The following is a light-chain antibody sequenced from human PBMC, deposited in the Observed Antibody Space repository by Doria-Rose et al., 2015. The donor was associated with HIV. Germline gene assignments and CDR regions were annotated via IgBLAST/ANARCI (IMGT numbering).Light chain of an antibody. CDR3: QQYGTSRGT. CDR1: QRVKSSY. V-gene: IGKV3-20*01. J-gene: IGKJ5*01. Sequence: TQSPGTLSLSPGERATLSCRASQRVKSSYLAWYQQKPGQAPRLLIYDASTRATDIPDRFSGSGSGTDFTLTISRLEPEDVAVYYCQQYGTSRGTFGQGTRLETK. CDR2: DAS.